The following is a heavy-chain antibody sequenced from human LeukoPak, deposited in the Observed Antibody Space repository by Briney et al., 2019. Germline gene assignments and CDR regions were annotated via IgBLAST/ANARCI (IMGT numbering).Heavy chain of an antibody. CDR2: IKQDGSEK. CDR3: ARDELRNSYFDL. D-gene: IGHD1-7*01. V-gene: IGHV3-7*03. Sequence: PGGSLRLSCAASGFTLSTYWMSWIRQAPGKGLEWVANIKQDGSEKYYVDSVKGRFTISRDNARNSLYLQMNSLRAEDTVVYYCARDELRNSYFDLWGRGTLVTVSS. J-gene: IGHJ2*01. CDR1: GFTLSTYW.